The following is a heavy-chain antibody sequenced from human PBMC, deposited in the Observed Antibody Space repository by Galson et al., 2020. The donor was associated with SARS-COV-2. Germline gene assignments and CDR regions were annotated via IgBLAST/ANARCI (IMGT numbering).Heavy chain of an antibody. V-gene: IGHV4-34*01. CDR3: ARARMATINWFDP. CDR1: GRPFSGYY. D-gene: IGHD5-12*01. CDR2: INHSGST. Sequence: SETLSLTCAVYGRPFSGYYWSWIRLLPGQATSWIGVINHSGSTNYNPSLKSRVTISVDTSKNQFSLKLSSVTAADTAVYYCARARMATINWFDPWGQGTLVTVSS. J-gene: IGHJ5*02.